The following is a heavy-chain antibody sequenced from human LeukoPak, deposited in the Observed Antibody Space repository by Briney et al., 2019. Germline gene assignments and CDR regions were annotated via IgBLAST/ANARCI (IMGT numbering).Heavy chain of an antibody. J-gene: IGHJ4*02. CDR1: GFTFSSYA. CDR3: AKGGTSIADAFDY. V-gene: IGHV3-9*01. D-gene: IGHD6-6*01. Sequence: GRSLRLSCAASGFTFSSYAMHWVRQAPGKGLEWVSGISWNSGSIGYADSVKGRFTISRDNAKNSLYLQMNSLRAEDTALYYCAKGGTSIADAFDYWGQETLVTVSS. CDR2: ISWNSGSI.